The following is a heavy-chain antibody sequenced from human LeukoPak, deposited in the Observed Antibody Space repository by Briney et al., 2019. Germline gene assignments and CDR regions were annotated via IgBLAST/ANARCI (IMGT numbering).Heavy chain of an antibody. CDR1: GYTFTSYG. V-gene: IGHV1-18*01. D-gene: IGHD3-16*02. J-gene: IGHJ4*02. CDR3: ARNRGGGVIADFDY. Sequence: ASVKVSCKASGYTFTSYGISWVRQAPGQGLEWMGWISAYNGNTNYAQKLQGRVTMTTDTSTSTAYMELRSLRSGDTAVYYCARNRGGGVIADFDYWGQGTLVTVSS. CDR2: ISAYNGNT.